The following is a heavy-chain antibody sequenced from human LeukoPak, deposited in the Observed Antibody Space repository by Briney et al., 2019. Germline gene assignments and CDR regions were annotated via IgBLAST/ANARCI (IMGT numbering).Heavy chain of an antibody. CDR1: GYTFTSYG. J-gene: IGHJ4*02. CDR3: ARTDCSSTSCYSLGPFDY. D-gene: IGHD2-2*01. Sequence: GASVKVSCKASGYTFTSYGISWVRQAPGQGLEWVGWISAYNGNTNYAQKLQGRVTMTTDTSTSTASMELSSLRSDDTAVYYCARTDCSSTSCYSLGPFDYWGQGTLVTVSS. V-gene: IGHV1-18*01. CDR2: ISAYNGNT.